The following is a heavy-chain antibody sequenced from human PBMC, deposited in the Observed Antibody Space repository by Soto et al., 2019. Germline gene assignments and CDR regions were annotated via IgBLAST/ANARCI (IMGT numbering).Heavy chain of an antibody. Sequence: SETLSLTCAVSGGSISSSNWWSWVRQPPGKGLEWIGEIYHSGSTNYNPSLKSRVTISVDKSKNQFSLKLSSVTAADTAVYYCAAREPFMVWGIDYWGQGTLVTVSS. V-gene: IGHV4-4*02. CDR3: AAREPFMVWGIDY. CDR2: IYHSGST. D-gene: IGHD3-10*01. CDR1: GGSISSSNW. J-gene: IGHJ4*02.